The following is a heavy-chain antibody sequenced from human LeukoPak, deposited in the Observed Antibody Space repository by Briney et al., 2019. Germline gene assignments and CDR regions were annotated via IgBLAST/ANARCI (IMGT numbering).Heavy chain of an antibody. J-gene: IGHJ5*02. CDR3: AGGLVYVKYNWFDP. Sequence: SETLSLTCAVSGGSISSGGYSWSWIRQPPGKGLEWIGYIYYSGSTNYNPSLKSRVTISVDTSKNQFSLKLSSVTAEDTAVYYCAGGLVYVKYNWFDPWGQGTLVTVSS. V-gene: IGHV4-61*08. CDR1: GGSISSGGYS. D-gene: IGHD5/OR15-5a*01. CDR2: IYYSGST.